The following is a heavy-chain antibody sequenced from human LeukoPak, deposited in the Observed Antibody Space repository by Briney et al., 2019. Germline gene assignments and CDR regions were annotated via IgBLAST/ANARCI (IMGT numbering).Heavy chain of an antibody. Sequence: ASVKVSCKASGYTFTSYGISWVRQAPGQGLEWMGRISAYIGNTNYAQKLQGRVTMTTDTSTSTAYMELRSLRSDDTAVYYCARATYYYDSSGYNWFDPWGQGTLVTVSS. V-gene: IGHV1-18*01. CDR3: ARATYYYDSSGYNWFDP. J-gene: IGHJ5*02. CDR1: GYTFTSYG. CDR2: ISAYIGNT. D-gene: IGHD3-22*01.